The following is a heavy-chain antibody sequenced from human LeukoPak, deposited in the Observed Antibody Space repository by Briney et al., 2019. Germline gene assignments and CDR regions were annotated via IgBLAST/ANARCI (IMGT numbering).Heavy chain of an antibody. CDR2: ISGSGGST. Sequence: GGSLRLSCAASGFTFSSYAMSWVRQAPGKGLEWVSAISGSGGSTYYADSVKGRFTISRDNAKNSLYLQMNSLRAEDTAVYYCAMEGYSGNYPAYWGQGTLVTVSS. V-gene: IGHV3-23*01. J-gene: IGHJ4*02. CDR1: GFTFSSYA. CDR3: AMEGYSGNYPAY. D-gene: IGHD1-26*01.